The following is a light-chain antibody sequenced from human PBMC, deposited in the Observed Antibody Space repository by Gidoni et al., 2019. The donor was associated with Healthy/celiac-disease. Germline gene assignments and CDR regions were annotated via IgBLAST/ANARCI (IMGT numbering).Light chain of an antibody. CDR1: SSDVGGYNY. CDR2: DVS. J-gene: IGLJ1*01. Sequence: QSALTQPASVSGSPGQSITISCTGTSSDVGGYNYVSWYQQHPGKAPKLMIYDVSNRPSGVSNRFSGSKSGNTASLTTSGLQAEDEADYYCSSYTSSRHYVFGTGTKVTVL. CDR3: SSYTSSRHYV. V-gene: IGLV2-14*03.